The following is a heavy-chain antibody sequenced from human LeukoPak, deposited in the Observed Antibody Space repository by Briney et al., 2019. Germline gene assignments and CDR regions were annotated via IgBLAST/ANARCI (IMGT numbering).Heavy chain of an antibody. J-gene: IGHJ5*02. CDR2: ISAYNGNT. CDR1: GYTFTSYG. V-gene: IGHV1-18*01. CDR3: ARTKYCTNGVCYEARSLRWFDP. Sequence: ASVKVSCKASGYTFTSYGISWVRQAPGQGLEWMGWISAYNGNTNYAQKLQGRVTMTTDTSTSTAYMELRSLRSDDTAVYYCARTKYCTNGVCYEARSLRWFDPGAREPWSPSPQ. D-gene: IGHD2-8*01.